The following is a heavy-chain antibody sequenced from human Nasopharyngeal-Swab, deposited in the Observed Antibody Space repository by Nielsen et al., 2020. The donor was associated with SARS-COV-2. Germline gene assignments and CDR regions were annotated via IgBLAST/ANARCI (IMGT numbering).Heavy chain of an antibody. J-gene: IGHJ6*02. V-gene: IGHV3-48*04. CDR3: ARRTIVGASYGMDV. CDR2: ISSSSSTI. Sequence: WIRQPPGKGLEWVSYISSSSSTIYYADSVKGRFTISRDNAKNSLYLQMNSLRAEDTAVYYCARRTIVGASYGMDVWGQGTTVTVSS. D-gene: IGHD1-26*01.